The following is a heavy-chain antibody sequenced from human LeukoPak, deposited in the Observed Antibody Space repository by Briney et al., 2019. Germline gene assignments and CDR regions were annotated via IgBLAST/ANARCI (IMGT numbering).Heavy chain of an antibody. CDR2: ISVYNDNT. J-gene: IGHJ3*02. V-gene: IGHV1-18*01. CDR1: GYTFTRYG. Sequence: ASVKVSCKTSGYTFTRYGISWVRQAPGQGLEWMGWISVYNDNTNYAQKFQGRVTMTTDTFTSTAYMDLRSLRSDDTAVYYCARNYQQLGHDAFDIWGQGTMVTVSS. CDR3: ARNYQQLGHDAFDI. D-gene: IGHD6-13*01.